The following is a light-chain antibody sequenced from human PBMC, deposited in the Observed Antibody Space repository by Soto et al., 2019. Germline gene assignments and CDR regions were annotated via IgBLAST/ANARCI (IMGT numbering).Light chain of an antibody. CDR3: QQANSFPRT. V-gene: IGKV1D-12*01. CDR2: AAS. CDR1: QGISNW. J-gene: IGKJ5*01. Sequence: DIQMTQSPSSVSASVGDRVTITCRASQGISNWLAWYQQKPGEAPKLLNYAASSLQGGVPTRFSGSGSGTDFTLTISSLQPEDFATYYCQQANSFPRTFGQGTRLEIK.